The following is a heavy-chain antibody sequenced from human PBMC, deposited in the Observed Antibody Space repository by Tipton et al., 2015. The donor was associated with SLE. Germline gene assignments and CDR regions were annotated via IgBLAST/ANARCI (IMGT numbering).Heavy chain of an antibody. CDR1: GYTFTSYG. Sequence: QSGAEVKKPGSSVKVSCKASGYTFTSYGISWVRQAPGQGLEWMGWISAYNGNTNYAQKLQGRVTMTRDTSISTAYMELSRLRSDDTAVYCCAREALRFLVGGRALDIWGQGTMVTVSS. D-gene: IGHD3-3*01. CDR2: ISAYNGNT. J-gene: IGHJ3*02. CDR3: AREALRFLVGGRALDI. V-gene: IGHV1-18*01.